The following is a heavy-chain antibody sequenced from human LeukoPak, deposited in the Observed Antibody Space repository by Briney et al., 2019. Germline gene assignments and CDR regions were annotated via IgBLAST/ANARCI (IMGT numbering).Heavy chain of an antibody. D-gene: IGHD3-10*01. CDR1: GGSISSYY. V-gene: IGHV4-4*07. CDR2: IYTSGST. CDR3: ARDRITMVRGVIITDDAFDI. Sequence: SETLSLTCTVSGGSISSYYWSWIRQPAGKGLEWIGRIYTSGSTNYNPSLKSRVTMSVDTSKNQFSLKLSSVNAADTAVYYCARDRITMVRGVIITDDAFDIWGQGTMVTVSS. J-gene: IGHJ3*02.